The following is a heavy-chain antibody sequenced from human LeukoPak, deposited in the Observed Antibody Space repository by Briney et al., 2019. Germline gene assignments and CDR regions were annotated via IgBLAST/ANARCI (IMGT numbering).Heavy chain of an antibody. Sequence: ASVKVSCKASGYTFTNSYIHWVRQAPGQGLEWMGWLNPNSGDTKDALKFQGRVTMTRDMSINTAYMELSRLTSDDTAVYYCARGTTHLWFGEGGNALDIWGQGTMVTVSS. CDR1: GYTFTNSY. CDR3: ARGTTHLWFGEGGNALDI. CDR2: LNPNSGDT. V-gene: IGHV1-2*02. D-gene: IGHD3-10*01. J-gene: IGHJ3*02.